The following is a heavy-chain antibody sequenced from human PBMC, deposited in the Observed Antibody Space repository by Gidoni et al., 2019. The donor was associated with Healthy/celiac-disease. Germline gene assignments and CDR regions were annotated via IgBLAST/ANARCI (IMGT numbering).Heavy chain of an antibody. CDR1: GFTFSSYA. V-gene: IGHV3-23*01. CDR2: ISGSGGST. CDR3: AKDYDRSIAVAGPTLLFDY. J-gene: IGHJ4*02. D-gene: IGHD6-19*01. Sequence: EVQLLESGGGLVQPGGSLRLSCAASGFTFSSYAMGGVRQAPGKGLELVSAISGSGGSTYYADSVKGRFTISRDNSKNTLYLQMNSLRAEDTAVYYCAKDYDRSIAVAGPTLLFDYWGQGTLVTVSS.